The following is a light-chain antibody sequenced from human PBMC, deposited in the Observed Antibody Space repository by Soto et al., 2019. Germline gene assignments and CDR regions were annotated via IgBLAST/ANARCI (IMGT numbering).Light chain of an antibody. J-gene: IGKJ1*01. V-gene: IGKV3-15*01. CDR2: XAC. CDR3: QHYNNWPPGRT. CDR1: HTVLYCSTKKNS. Sequence: VVTQSPDSLSVSLGEVATIERXSSHTVLYCSTKKNSIAWXXXKPXXAXRLIXXXACXRATGIPARFSGSGSGTEFTLTISSLQSEDSALESCQHYNNWPPGRTFGQGTKVDIK.